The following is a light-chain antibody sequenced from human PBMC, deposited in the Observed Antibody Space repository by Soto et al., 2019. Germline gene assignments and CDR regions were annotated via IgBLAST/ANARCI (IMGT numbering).Light chain of an antibody. CDR3: QQRSNWPPIT. V-gene: IGKV3-11*01. Sequence: EIVLTQSPATLSLSPGERATLSCRASQSVSSYLAWYQQKPGQAPRLLIYDASNRATGIPARFSGSGSGTDFTLTISSLEPEDFAVYYCQQRSNWPPITFGQETRLDIK. J-gene: IGKJ5*01. CDR1: QSVSSY. CDR2: DAS.